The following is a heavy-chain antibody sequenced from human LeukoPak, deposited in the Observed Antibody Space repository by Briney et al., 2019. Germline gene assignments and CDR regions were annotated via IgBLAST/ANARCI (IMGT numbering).Heavy chain of an antibody. D-gene: IGHD2-15*01. Sequence: GGSLRLSCAASGITFSSYGMSWVRQAPGKGLEWVSSISSTGGTTYYADSVKGRFTISRDNSKNTLYLQMNSLRAEDTAIYYCAKNGDGGAYCTGGTCYPYFYYYMDVWGKGTTVTI. CDR2: ISSTGGTT. V-gene: IGHV3-23*01. CDR1: GITFSSYG. J-gene: IGHJ6*03. CDR3: AKNGDGGAYCTGGTCYPYFYYYMDV.